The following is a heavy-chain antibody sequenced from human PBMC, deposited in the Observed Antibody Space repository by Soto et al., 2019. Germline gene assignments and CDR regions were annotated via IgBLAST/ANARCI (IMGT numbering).Heavy chain of an antibody. CDR1: GFTFNSYA. Sequence: GGSLRLSCAASGFTFNSYAMSWVRQAPGKGLEWVSAISGSGGSTYYADSVKGRFTVSRDNSKDTLYLQMNSLSAEDTAVYYCAKGGHDFWSGYPFGGYFDYWGQGTLVTVSS. V-gene: IGHV3-23*01. D-gene: IGHD3-3*01. CDR2: ISGSGGST. CDR3: AKGGHDFWSGYPFGGYFDY. J-gene: IGHJ4*02.